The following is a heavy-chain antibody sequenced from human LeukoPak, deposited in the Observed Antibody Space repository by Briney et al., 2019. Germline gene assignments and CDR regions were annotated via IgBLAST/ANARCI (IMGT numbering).Heavy chain of an antibody. V-gene: IGHV3-7*01. Sequence: GGSLRLSCAASGFTFSSYWMSWVRQAPGKGLEWVANIKQDGSEKYYVDSVKGRFTISRDNAKNSLYLQMNSLRAEDTAVYYCARASRNCSGGSCYYFDYWGQGTLVTVSS. CDR2: IKQDGSEK. J-gene: IGHJ4*02. CDR3: ARASRNCSGGSCYYFDY. D-gene: IGHD2-15*01. CDR1: GFTFSSYW.